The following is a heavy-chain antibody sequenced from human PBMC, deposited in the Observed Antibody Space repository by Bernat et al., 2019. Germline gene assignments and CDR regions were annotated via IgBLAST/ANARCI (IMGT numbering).Heavy chain of an antibody. CDR1: GGSISGYF. V-gene: IGHV4-59*01. J-gene: IGHJ3*02. Sequence: QVQLQESGPGLVKPSETLSLTCTVSGGSISGYFWSWLRQPPGKGLEWIGHIYYSGNTNYNPSPKSRVTISVDTSRNQLSLKLRSVTAADTAVYYCARRGRTDYCSPTACPGAFDIWGQGTMVTVSS. D-gene: IGHD3/OR15-3a*01. CDR2: IYYSGNT. CDR3: ARRGRTDYCSPTACPGAFDI.